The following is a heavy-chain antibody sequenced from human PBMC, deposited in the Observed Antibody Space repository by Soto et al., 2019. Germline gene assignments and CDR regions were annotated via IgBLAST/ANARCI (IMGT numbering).Heavy chain of an antibody. Sequence: SVKVSCKASGSTFNSYDINWVRQAPGQGLEWMGGIIPIVETPKYAQKFQGRVTITADESTNTVYMELSSLRSEDTAMYYCARRKERSGPHYFDYWGQGSQVTVSS. J-gene: IGHJ4*02. CDR1: GSTFNSYD. D-gene: IGHD6-25*01. CDR3: ARRKERSGPHYFDY. V-gene: IGHV1-69*13. CDR2: IIPIVETP.